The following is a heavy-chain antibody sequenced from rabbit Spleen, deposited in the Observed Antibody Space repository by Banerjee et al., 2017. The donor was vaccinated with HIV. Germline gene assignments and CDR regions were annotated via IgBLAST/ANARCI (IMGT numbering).Heavy chain of an antibody. D-gene: IGHD2-1*01. J-gene: IGHJ4*01. CDR2: IYTGSGPT. CDR3: ARYDDEISYKL. V-gene: IGHV1S45*01. CDR1: GFSFSSSYY. Sequence: QEQLVESGGGLVQPEGSLTLTCTASGFSFSSSYYMCWVRQAPGKGLEWIGCIYTGSGPTYYANWAKGRFTISKTSSTTATLEMTRLTAADTATYFCARYDDEISYKLWGQGTLVTVS.